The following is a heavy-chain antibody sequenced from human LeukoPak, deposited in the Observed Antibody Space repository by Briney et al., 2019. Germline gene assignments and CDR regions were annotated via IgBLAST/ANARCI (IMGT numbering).Heavy chain of an antibody. D-gene: IGHD2-2*01. CDR3: AKTQRDDYFDY. CDR1: GFTFSLYS. Sequence: GGSLRLSCAGSGFTFSLYSMHWVRQAPGKGLEWVSSISNSGSDIYYRDSVKGRFTISRDNSKSTLYLQMNSLRAEDTAVYYCAKTQRDDYFDYWGQGTLVTVSS. V-gene: IGHV3-21*01. J-gene: IGHJ4*02. CDR2: ISNSGSDI.